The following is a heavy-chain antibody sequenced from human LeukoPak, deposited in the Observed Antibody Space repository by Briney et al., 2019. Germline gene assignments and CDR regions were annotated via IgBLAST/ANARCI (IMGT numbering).Heavy chain of an antibody. V-gene: IGHV3-30*02. D-gene: IGHD2-15*01. CDR1: GFTFSSYG. CDR3: ARDRYCGSGGCPMDV. J-gene: IGHJ6*03. CDR2: IRYDGSNK. Sequence: GGSLRLSCAASGFTFSSYGMHWVRQAPGKGLEWVAFIRYDGSNKYYADSVKGRFTISRDNSKNTLYLQMNSLRAEDTAVYYCARDRYCGSGGCPMDVWGKGTTVTVSS.